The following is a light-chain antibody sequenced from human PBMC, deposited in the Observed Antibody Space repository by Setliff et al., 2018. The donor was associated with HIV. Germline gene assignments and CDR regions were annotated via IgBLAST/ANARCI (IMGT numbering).Light chain of an antibody. CDR3: GTWDSSLSAVV. CDR1: SSNIGNNY. Sequence: VLTQPPSVSAAPGQKVTISCSGSSSNIGNNYVSWYQQLPGTAPKLLIYDNNKRPSGIPDRFSGSKSGTSATLGITGLQTGDEADYYCGTWDSSLSAVVFGGGAK. CDR2: DNN. V-gene: IGLV1-51*01. J-gene: IGLJ2*01.